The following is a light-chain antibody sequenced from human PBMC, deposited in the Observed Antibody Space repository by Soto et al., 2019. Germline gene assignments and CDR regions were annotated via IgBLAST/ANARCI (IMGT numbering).Light chain of an antibody. V-gene: IGLV2-14*01. J-gene: IGLJ2*01. Sequence: QSALTQPASVSGSPGQSITVSCTGTSSDIGAHNFVSWYQQHPGKAPRLIIYEVTNRPSGLSDRFSGSKSGNTASLIISALQAEDEADYFCSSYSKNRTLLFGGGTQPTVL. CDR3: SSYSKNRTLL. CDR2: EVT. CDR1: SSDIGAHNF.